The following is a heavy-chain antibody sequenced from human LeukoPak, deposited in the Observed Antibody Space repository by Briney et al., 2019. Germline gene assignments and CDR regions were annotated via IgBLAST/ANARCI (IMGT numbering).Heavy chain of an antibody. CDR2: LYYSGST. J-gene: IGHJ4*02. CDR1: GGSISSYY. CDR3: ARGGSSTSSLDY. V-gene: IGHV4-59*08. Sequence: SETLSLTCTVSGGSISSYYWSWIRQPPGKGLGWSGYLYYSGSTNYNPSLKSRVTISVDTSKNQFSLKLSSVTAADTAVYYCARGGSSTSSLDYWGQGTLVTVSS. D-gene: IGHD2-2*01.